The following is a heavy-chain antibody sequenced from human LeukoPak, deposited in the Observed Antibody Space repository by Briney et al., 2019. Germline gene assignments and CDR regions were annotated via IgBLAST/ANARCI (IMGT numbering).Heavy chain of an antibody. CDR2: IYYGENT. CDR1: GDSISYYY. D-gene: IGHD5-18*01. CDR3: ARVRGYSYDSSDFDY. Sequence: SETLSLTCTVSGDSISYYYWSWIRQPPGKGLEWIGKIYYGENTNYNPSLKSRVTISVDTSKNQFSLKLSSVTAADTAVYYCARVRGYSYDSSDFDYWGQGTLVTVSS. J-gene: IGHJ4*02. V-gene: IGHV4-59*01.